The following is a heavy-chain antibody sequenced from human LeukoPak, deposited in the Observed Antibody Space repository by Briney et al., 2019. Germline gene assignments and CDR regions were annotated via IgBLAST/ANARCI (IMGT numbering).Heavy chain of an antibody. Sequence: TGGSLRLSCAASGFTFSSYAMSWVRQAPGKGLEWVSAISGSGGSTYYADSVKGRFTISRDNSKNTLYLQMNSLGAEDTAVYYCANVGYCSSTSCPTHFDYWGQGTLVTVSS. V-gene: IGHV3-23*01. CDR2: ISGSGGST. D-gene: IGHD2-2*01. J-gene: IGHJ4*02. CDR3: ANVGYCSSTSCPTHFDY. CDR1: GFTFSSYA.